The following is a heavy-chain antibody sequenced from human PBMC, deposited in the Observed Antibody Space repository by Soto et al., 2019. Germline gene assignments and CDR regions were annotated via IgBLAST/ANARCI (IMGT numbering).Heavy chain of an antibody. V-gene: IGHV3-7*01. CDR2: IGLDGSEK. D-gene: IGHD3-10*01. CDR1: GFTFSSYW. CDR3: ARGGSDMDV. Sequence: EGQLVESGGGLVQPGDSLRLSCAASGFTFSSYWMTWVRQAPGKGLEWVANIGLDGSEKHFVDSVNGRFTIARDNAKNSLYLQMNFLRAEDTAIYYCARGGSDMDVWGMGTTVTVSS. J-gene: IGHJ6*03.